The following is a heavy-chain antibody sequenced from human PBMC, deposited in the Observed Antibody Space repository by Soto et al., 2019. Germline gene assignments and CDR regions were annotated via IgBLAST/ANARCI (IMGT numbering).Heavy chain of an antibody. V-gene: IGHV1-18*01. D-gene: IGHD4-17*01. J-gene: IGHJ4*02. Sequence: QVQLVQSGAEVKKPGASVKVSCKASGYTFTNYGFSWVRQAPGQGLEWMGWINAYNDNTNYEQKFQGRVTMTTDTSTSTVYMELRSLRSDDTAVYYCARGDYGDYKYWGQGTLVTVSS. CDR1: GYTFTNYG. CDR2: INAYNDNT. CDR3: ARGDYGDYKY.